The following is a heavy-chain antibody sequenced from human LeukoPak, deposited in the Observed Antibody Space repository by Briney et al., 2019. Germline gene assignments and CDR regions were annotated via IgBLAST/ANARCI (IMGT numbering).Heavy chain of an antibody. CDR1: GLTFTNAW. CDR3: TTGIRGD. V-gene: IGHV3-15*04. Sequence: GGSLRLSCAASGLTFTNAWMNWVRQAPGKGLEWVGRIASKTDGGTTDYAAPVKGRFTISRDDSKNTLFLQMNSLRTEDTAVYYCTTGIRGDCGQGTLVTVSS. J-gene: IGHJ4*02. CDR2: IASKTDGGTT.